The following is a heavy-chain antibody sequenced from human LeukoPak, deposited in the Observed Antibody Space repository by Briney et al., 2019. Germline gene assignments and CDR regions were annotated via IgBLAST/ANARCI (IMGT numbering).Heavy chain of an antibody. D-gene: IGHD5-12*01. V-gene: IGHV4-39*07. CDR3: ARRGRTYGYADY. J-gene: IGHJ4*02. Sequence: PSETLSLTCTVSGGSISSSSYYWGWIRQPPGKGLEWIGSIYYSGSTYYNPSLKSRVTISVDTSKNQFSLKLTSVTAADTAVYYCARRGRTYGYADYWGQGTLVTVSS. CDR2: IYYSGST. CDR1: GGSISSSSYY.